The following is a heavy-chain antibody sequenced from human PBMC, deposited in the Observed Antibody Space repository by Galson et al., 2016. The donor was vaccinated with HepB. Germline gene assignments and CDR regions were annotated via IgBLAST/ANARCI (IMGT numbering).Heavy chain of an antibody. J-gene: IGHJ5*02. D-gene: IGHD1-26*01. CDR1: GFTFSSYG. CDR2: TSGNADIT. CDR3: VRVVNGSYYT. Sequence: SLRLSCAASGFTFSSYGMHWVRQAPGTGLECVSATSGNADITHYVDSVKGRFTTSKDFSKSTLHLQMSSLRVEDTAVYYCVRVVNGSYYTWGQGTLVTVSS. V-gene: IGHV3-64D*06.